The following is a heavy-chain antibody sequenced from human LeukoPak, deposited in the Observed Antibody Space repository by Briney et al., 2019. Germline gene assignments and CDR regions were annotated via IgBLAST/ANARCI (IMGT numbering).Heavy chain of an antibody. D-gene: IGHD2-2*01. V-gene: IGHV1-69*04. CDR1: GGTFSSYA. CDR3: ARVWCSSTNCLNGWFDP. CDR2: IIPILGIA. Sequence: GASVKVSCKASGGTFSSYAISWLRQAPGQGLEWMGRIIPILGIANYAQKFQGRVTITADKSTSTAYMELSSLRSEDTAVYYCARVWCSSTNCLNGWFDPWGQGTLVTVSS. J-gene: IGHJ5*02.